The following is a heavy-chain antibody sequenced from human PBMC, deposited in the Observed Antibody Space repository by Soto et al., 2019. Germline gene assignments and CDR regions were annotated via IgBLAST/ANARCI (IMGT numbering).Heavy chain of an antibody. J-gene: IGHJ4*01. Sequence: SETLSLTCTVSGGSISTGYHLAWIRQPPGMRLERVACIFHTGATYYNPSLTSRVTISVDTSKNQFSLKLTSVTDAASAASYCARTDNVD. CDR3: ARTDNVD. CDR2: IFHTGAT. D-gene: IGHD2-15*01. V-gene: IGHV4-38-2*02. CDR1: GGSISTGYH.